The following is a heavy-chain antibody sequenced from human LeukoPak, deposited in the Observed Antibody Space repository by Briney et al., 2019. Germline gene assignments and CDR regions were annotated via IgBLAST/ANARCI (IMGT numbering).Heavy chain of an antibody. J-gene: IGHJ6*03. CDR3: ARDNVFSSSSPYYMDV. D-gene: IGHD6-6*01. Sequence: PGGSLRLSCAASGFTFSSYSMNWVRQAPGKGLEWVSSISSSSSYIYYADSVKGRFTISRDNAKNSLYLQMNSLRAEDTAVYYCARDNVFSSSSPYYMDVWGKGTTVTVSS. CDR2: ISSSSSYI. V-gene: IGHV3-21*01. CDR1: GFTFSSYS.